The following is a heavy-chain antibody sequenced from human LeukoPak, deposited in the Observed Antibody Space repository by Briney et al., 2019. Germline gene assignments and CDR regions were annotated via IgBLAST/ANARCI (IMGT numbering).Heavy chain of an antibody. Sequence: SEILSLTCTVSGYSISSNYYWGWIRQPPGKGLEWIGSIYHSGSTYYNPSLKSRVTISVDTSKNQFSLKLSSVTAADTAVYYCARLRRVGATPFDYWGQGTLVTVSS. V-gene: IGHV4-38-2*02. CDR2: IYHSGST. D-gene: IGHD1-26*01. J-gene: IGHJ4*02. CDR1: GYSISSNYY. CDR3: ARLRRVGATPFDY.